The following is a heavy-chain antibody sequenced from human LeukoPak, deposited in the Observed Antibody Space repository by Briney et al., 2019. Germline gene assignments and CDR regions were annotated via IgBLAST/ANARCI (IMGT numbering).Heavy chain of an antibody. CDR3: ARAYRSGWYGAFDI. J-gene: IGHJ3*02. CDR2: IYYSVST. CDR1: GGSISSYD. D-gene: IGHD6-19*01. V-gene: IGHV4-59*08. Sequence: TSETLSLTCTVPGGSISSYDWSWIRQPPGQGLEWIGYIYYSVSTNYNPSLKSRVTISVDTSRNQFSLKLSAVTAADTAVYYCARAYRSGWYGAFDIWGQGTMVTVSS.